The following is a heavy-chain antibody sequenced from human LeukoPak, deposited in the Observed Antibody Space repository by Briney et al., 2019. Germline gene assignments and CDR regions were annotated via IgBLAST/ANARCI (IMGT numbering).Heavy chain of an antibody. Sequence: SETLSLTCTVSGGSISSYYWSWIRQPPGKGLEWIGEINHSGSTNYNPSLKSRVTISVDTSKNQFSLKLSSVTAADTAVYYCASMVRGVRWGQGTLVTVSS. CDR3: ASMVRGVR. J-gene: IGHJ4*02. CDR1: GGSISSYY. CDR2: INHSGST. V-gene: IGHV4-34*01. D-gene: IGHD3-10*01.